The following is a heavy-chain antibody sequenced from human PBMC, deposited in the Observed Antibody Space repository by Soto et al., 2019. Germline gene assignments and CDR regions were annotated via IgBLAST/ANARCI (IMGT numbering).Heavy chain of an antibody. CDR3: AHSVSIFGGITQNWFDP. V-gene: IGHV2-5*02. CDR2: IYWDDVK. Sequence: QITLKESGPTLVKPTQTLTLTSTFSGTSLSTRGVGVAWIRQPPGKALEWLALIYWDDVKRYSPSLESRLTVARDSSKRQVVLTLTNLAPVDTATYYCAHSVSIFGGITQNWFDPWGQGILVTVSS. J-gene: IGHJ5*02. CDR1: GTSLSTRGVG. D-gene: IGHD3-3*01.